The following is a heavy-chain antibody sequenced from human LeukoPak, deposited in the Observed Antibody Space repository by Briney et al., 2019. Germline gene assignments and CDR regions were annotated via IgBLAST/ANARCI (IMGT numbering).Heavy chain of an antibody. CDR1: GGSLSGYY. Sequence: SETLSLTCAVYGGSLSGYYWSWIRQSPGKGLEWIGEINHSGSTNYNPSLKSRVTISVDTSKNQFSLKLSSVTAADTAVYYCARVVVVAAALGPDYWGQGTLVTVSS. D-gene: IGHD2-15*01. CDR2: INHSGST. J-gene: IGHJ4*02. CDR3: ARVVVVAAALGPDY. V-gene: IGHV4-34*01.